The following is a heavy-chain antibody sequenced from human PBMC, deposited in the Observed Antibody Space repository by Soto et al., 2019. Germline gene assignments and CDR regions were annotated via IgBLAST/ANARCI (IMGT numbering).Heavy chain of an antibody. J-gene: IGHJ4*02. V-gene: IGHV1-3*01. D-gene: IGHD2-15*01. CDR1: GYSFTSYD. Sequence: GTSVKVSCEASGYSFTSYDIHWVRQATGQRLEWMGWINAGNGNTKYAQKFQGRVTITRDTSASTAYMELSSLRSEDTAVYYCARDLGGWPDYWGQGTLVTVS. CDR2: INAGNGNT. CDR3: ARDLGGWPDY.